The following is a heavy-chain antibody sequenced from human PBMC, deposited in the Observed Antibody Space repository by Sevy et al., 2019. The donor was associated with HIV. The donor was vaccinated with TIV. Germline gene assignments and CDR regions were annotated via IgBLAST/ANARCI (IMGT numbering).Heavy chain of an antibody. Sequence: ASVKVSCKASGYTFTRYGITWVRQAPGQGLEWMGWTSAYNGNTNYAQKVQGRVTMTTDMSTSTAYMELRSLKSDDTAMHYCARDRNNYGSSGYPKGMDVWGQGTTVTVS. D-gene: IGHD3-22*01. V-gene: IGHV1-18*01. CDR2: TSAYNGNT. CDR1: GYTFTRYG. J-gene: IGHJ6*02. CDR3: ARDRNNYGSSGYPKGMDV.